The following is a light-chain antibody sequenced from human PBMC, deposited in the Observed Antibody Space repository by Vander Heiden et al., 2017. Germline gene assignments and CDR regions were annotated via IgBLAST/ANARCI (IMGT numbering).Light chain of an antibody. V-gene: IGKV3-20*01. CDR3: QQYGSEPPELT. CDR2: GAS. J-gene: IGKJ4*01. CDR1: QSVSSSY. Sequence: EIVLTQSPGTLSLSPGERATLSCRASQSVSSSYLAWYQQKPGQAPRLLIYGASSRATGIPDRFSGSGSGTDFTLTISRLEPEDFAVYYCQQYGSEPPELTFGGGTKVEIK.